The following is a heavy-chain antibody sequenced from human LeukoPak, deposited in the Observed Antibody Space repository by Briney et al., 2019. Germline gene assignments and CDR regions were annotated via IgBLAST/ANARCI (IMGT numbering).Heavy chain of an antibody. CDR1: GDSISGFY. CDR2: IYYSGST. Sequence: SETLSLTCTVSGDSISGFYWTWIRQPPGKGLEWIGYIYYSGSTNYNPSLKSRVTISVDTSKNQSSLKLSSVTAADTAVYYCARGVVIAPQTFDYWGQGTLVTVSS. V-gene: IGHV4-59*01. CDR3: ARGVVIAPQTFDY. J-gene: IGHJ4*02. D-gene: IGHD2-21*01.